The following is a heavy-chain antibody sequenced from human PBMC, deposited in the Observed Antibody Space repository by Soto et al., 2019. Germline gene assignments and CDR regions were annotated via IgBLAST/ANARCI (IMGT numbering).Heavy chain of an antibody. CDR3: AKEPGITGTSRATFDY. J-gene: IGHJ4*02. D-gene: IGHD1-7*01. V-gene: IGHV3-23*01. CDR2: ISGSGGST. CDR1: GFTFSSYA. Sequence: PGGSLRLSCAASGFTFSSYAMSWVRQAPGKGLEWVSAISGSGGSTYYADSVKGRFTISRDNSKNTLYLQMNSLRAEDTAVYYCAKEPGITGTSRATFDYWGQGTLVTVSS.